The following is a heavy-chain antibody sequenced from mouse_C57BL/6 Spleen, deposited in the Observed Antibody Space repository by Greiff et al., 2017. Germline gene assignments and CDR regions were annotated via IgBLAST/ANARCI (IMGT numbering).Heavy chain of an antibody. J-gene: IGHJ2*01. CDR3: AGRGYYGSSEFYYFDY. Sequence: EVQLVESGGDLVKPGGSLKLSCAASGFTFSSYGMSWVRQTPDKRLEWVATISSGGSYTYYPDSVKGRFTISRDNAKNTLYLQMSSLKSEDTAMYYCAGRGYYGSSEFYYFDYWGQGTTLTVSS. CDR2: ISSGGSYT. D-gene: IGHD1-1*01. V-gene: IGHV5-6*01. CDR1: GFTFSSYG.